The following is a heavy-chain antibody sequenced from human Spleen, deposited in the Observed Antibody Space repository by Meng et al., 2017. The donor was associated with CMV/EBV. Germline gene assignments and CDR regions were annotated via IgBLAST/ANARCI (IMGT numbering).Heavy chain of an antibody. CDR3: AGRRDYCDSSGYYRVFDY. Sequence: GYFSSYSCSWVRQPPGQELEWIGGINHSGGTNYNTYLESRVTITIATSTNQSSLKLSSVTAADATVYYCAGRRDYCDSSGYYRVFDYWGQGTLVTVSS. CDR2: INHSGGT. CDR1: GYFSSYS. J-gene: IGHJ4*02. V-gene: IGHV4-34*01. D-gene: IGHD3-22*01.